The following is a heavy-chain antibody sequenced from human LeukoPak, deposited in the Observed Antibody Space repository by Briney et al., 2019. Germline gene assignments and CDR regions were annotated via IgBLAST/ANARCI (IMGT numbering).Heavy chain of an antibody. CDR2: IYTSGST. V-gene: IGHV4-4*07. CDR1: GGSISSYY. J-gene: IGHJ4*02. D-gene: IGHD2-2*01. Sequence: SETLSLTCTVSGGSISSYYWSWIRQPAGKGLEWIGRIYTSGSTNYNPSLKSRVTMSVDTSKNQFSLKLSSVTAADTAVYYCARGPPPAEVVPAAIDYWGQGTLVTVSS. CDR3: ARGPPPAEVVPAAIDY.